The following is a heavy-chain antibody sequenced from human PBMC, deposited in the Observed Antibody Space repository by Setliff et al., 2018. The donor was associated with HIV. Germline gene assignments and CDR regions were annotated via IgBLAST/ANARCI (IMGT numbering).Heavy chain of an antibody. CDR3: AGGRYFRDIRDSRFDF. J-gene: IGHJ4*02. V-gene: IGHV4-31*03. Sequence: SETLSLTCSVSGVSITTDGYYWSWMRHYPGKGLEWIGYMYHSGSTYYNASLASRLIMSLDPSKNQFSLKLNSMTAADTAMYYCAGGRYFRDIRDSRFDFWGQGMLVTVSS. CDR2: MYHSGST. CDR1: GVSITTDGYY. D-gene: IGHD3-9*01.